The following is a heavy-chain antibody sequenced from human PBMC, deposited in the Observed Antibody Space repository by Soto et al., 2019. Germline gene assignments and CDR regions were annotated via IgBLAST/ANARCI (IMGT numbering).Heavy chain of an antibody. CDR1: GFTFSNYG. V-gene: IGHV3-30*18. Sequence: QVQLVESGGGVVQPGRSLRLSCAASGFTFSNYGMHWVRQAPGKGLEWVAVVSYDGSNKYYADSVKGRFTISRDNSKNTLYLQMNSLRAEDTAVYYCAKDKLRYFDWSPVAYCCQGALVSVSS. CDR2: VSYDGSNK. J-gene: IGHJ4*02. D-gene: IGHD3-9*01. CDR3: AKDKLRYFDWSPVAY.